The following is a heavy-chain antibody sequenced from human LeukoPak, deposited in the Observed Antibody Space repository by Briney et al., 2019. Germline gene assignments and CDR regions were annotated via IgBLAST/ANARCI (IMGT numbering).Heavy chain of an antibody. CDR2: IYYSGST. CDR1: GGSISSSSYY. V-gene: IGHV4-39*01. J-gene: IGHJ3*02. Sequence: SETLSLTCTVSGGSISSSSYYWGWIRQPPGKGLEWIGSIYYSGSTYYNPSLKSRVTISVDTSKNQFSLKLSSVTAADTAVYYCARHRNSCGGNSGDAFDIWGQGTMVTVSS. D-gene: IGHD4-23*01. CDR3: ARHRNSCGGNSGDAFDI.